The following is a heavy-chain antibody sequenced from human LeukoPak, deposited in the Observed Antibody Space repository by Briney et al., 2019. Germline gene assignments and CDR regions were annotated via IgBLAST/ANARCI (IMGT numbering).Heavy chain of an antibody. CDR2: IYTSGST. Sequence: SETLSLTCTVSGGSISSGSYYWSWIRQPAGKGLEWIGRIYTSGSTNYNPSLKSRVPISVDTSKNQFSLKLSSVTAADTAVYYCARAAIVVVPADPDAFDIWGQGTMVTVSS. CDR3: ARAAIVVVPADPDAFDI. D-gene: IGHD2-2*01. J-gene: IGHJ3*02. CDR1: GGSISSGSYY. V-gene: IGHV4-61*02.